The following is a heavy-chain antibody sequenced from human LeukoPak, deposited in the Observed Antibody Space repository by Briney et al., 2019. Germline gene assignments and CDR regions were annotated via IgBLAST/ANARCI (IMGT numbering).Heavy chain of an antibody. CDR3: ARDHQDFWSGHYFYYYGMDV. CDR1: GYTFADYY. J-gene: IGHJ6*02. D-gene: IGHD3-3*01. V-gene: IGHV1-2*02. Sequence: ASVKVSCKTSGYTFADYYMHWVRQAPGQGREWMGWINPSSGGTNYAQKFQGRVIMTRDTSISTAYMEVSGLRSDDTAVYYCARDHQDFWSGHYFYYYGMDVWGQGTTVTVSS. CDR2: INPSSGGT.